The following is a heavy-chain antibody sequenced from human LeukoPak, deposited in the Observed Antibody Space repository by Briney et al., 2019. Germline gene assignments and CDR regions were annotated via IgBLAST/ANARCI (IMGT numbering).Heavy chain of an antibody. J-gene: IGHJ4*02. CDR2: INPNTGGT. V-gene: IGHV1-2*02. D-gene: IGHD2/OR15-2a*01. Sequence: ASVKVSCKTSGYTFTGNYMHWVRQAPGQGLEWMGWINPNTGGTNYAQKFQGRVSMTRDTSISTAYMDLSRLRSDDTAVYYYARDSTPLDYWGQGTLVTVSS. CDR3: ARDSTPLDY. CDR1: GYTFTGNY.